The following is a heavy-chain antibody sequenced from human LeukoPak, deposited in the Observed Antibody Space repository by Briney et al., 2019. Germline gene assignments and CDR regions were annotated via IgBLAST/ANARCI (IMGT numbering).Heavy chain of an antibody. CDR1: GFTFSSYW. D-gene: IGHD3-10*01. CDR2: IKQDGSEK. CDR3: ARDSSYGSGSYHNGDFDY. V-gene: IGHV3-7*01. J-gene: IGHJ4*02. Sequence: GGSLRLSCAASGFTFSSYWMSWVRQAPGKGLEWVANIKQDGSEKYYVDSVKGRFTISRDNAKNSLYLQMNSLRAEDTAVYYCARDSSYGSGSYHNGDFDYWGQGTLVTVSS.